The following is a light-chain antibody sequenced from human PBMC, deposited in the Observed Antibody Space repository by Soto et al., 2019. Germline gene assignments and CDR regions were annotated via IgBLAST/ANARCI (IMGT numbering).Light chain of an antibody. V-gene: IGKV3-20*01. CDR1: QSISSW. CDR3: QQYGSSL. Sequence: TQSPSTLSASVGARVTITCRASQSISSWLAWYQQNPGQAPRLLIYGASSRATGIPDRFSGRGSGTDFTRTISRLEPEDFAVDYCQQYGSSLFGQGTRLEI. CDR2: GAS. J-gene: IGKJ5*01.